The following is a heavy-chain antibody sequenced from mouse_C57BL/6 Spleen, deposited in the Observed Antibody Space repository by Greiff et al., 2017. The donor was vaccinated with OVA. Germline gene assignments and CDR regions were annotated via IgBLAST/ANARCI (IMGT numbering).Heavy chain of an antibody. V-gene: IGHV5-6*01. CDR3: ARSVTTVPRAWFAY. J-gene: IGHJ3*01. CDR2: ISSGGSYT. Sequence: EVQGVESGGDLVKPGGSLKLSCAASGFTFSSYGMSWVRQTPDKRLEWVATISSGGSYTYYPDSVKGRFTISRDNAKNTLYLQMSSLKSEDTAMYYCARSVTTVPRAWFAYWGQGTLVTVSA. D-gene: IGHD1-1*01. CDR1: GFTFSSYG.